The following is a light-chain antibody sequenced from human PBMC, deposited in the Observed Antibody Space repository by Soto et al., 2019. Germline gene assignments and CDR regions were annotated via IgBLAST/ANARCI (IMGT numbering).Light chain of an antibody. CDR2: EVT. CDR3: SSYTSSRTVL. CDR1: SSDVGGYNY. V-gene: IGLV2-14*01. J-gene: IGLJ2*01. Sequence: QSALTQPASVSGSLGQSITISCTGTSSDVGGYNYVSWYQQHPGKDPKVVIFEVTKRPSGVSSRFSGSKSGNTASLTVSGLQAEDEEDYYCSSYTSSRTVLFGGGTKVTVL.